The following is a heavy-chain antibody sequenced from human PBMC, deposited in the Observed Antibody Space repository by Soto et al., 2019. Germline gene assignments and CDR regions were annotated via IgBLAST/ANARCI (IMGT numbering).Heavy chain of an antibody. CDR1: GFSFSSYG. CDR3: ARDDDYGDNGLDY. CDR2: ILDDGSDK. D-gene: IGHD4-17*01. J-gene: IGHJ4*02. V-gene: IGHV3-33*01. Sequence: QVQLVESGGGVVKRGRSLRLSCAASGFSFSSYGMHWVRQAPGKGLEWVAVILDDGSDKDYTDAVKGRFTISRDNSKNTLYLEMNSLRAEDTAVYYCARDDDYGDNGLDYWGQGTLVTVSS.